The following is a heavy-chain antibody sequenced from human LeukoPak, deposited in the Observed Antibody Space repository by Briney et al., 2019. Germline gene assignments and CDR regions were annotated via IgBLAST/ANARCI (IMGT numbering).Heavy chain of an antibody. J-gene: IGHJ4*02. CDR1: GFTFSNYA. V-gene: IGHV3-33*06. CDR3: AKDLPLEGENRFDY. CDR2: IWHDGGEK. Sequence: GGSLRLSCEASGFTFSNYAIHWVRQAPGKGLEWVAVIWHDGGEKHYEDFVKGRFIISRDNSRNTMYLQMYSLRAEDTAVYYCAKDLPLEGENRFDYWGQGTLVTVSS. D-gene: IGHD2/OR15-2a*01.